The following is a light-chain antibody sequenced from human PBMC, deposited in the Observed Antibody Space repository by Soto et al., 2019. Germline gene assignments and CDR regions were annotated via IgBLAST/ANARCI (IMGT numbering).Light chain of an antibody. Sequence: EIVMTQSPATLSVSPGERATLSCRCSQSVSSNLAWYQQKPGRAPRLLIYGASSRATGIPDRFSGSGSGTDFTLTISRLEPEDFAVYYCQQYGSSPRITFGGGTKVDIK. CDR2: GAS. V-gene: IGKV3-20*01. CDR3: QQYGSSPRIT. CDR1: QSVSSN. J-gene: IGKJ4*01.